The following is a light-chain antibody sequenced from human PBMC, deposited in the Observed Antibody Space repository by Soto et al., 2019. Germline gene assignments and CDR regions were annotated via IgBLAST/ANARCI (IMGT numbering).Light chain of an antibody. V-gene: IGKV3-20*01. CDR1: QSIXNNY. J-gene: IGKJ1*01. CDR3: QQYGSATLT. Sequence: IVLTQCPGTLSLSPGESATLSCRASQSIXNNYLAWYQQKPGQAPGLLXYGASNRATGSPDRLSGSGSATDFTLPISRLEPEDFAVYYCQQYGSATLTFGQGTKVDIK. CDR2: GAS.